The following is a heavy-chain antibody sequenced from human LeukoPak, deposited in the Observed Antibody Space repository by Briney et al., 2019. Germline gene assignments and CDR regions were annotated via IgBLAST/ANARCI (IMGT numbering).Heavy chain of an antibody. J-gene: IGHJ4*02. CDR1: GFSMSVYW. CDR3: ARDWGAYYHFFDY. D-gene: IGHD3-22*01. V-gene: IGHV3-7*01. Sequence: PGGSLRLSCEASGFSMSVYWTSWVRQAPGKGLEWVGNIKQDGSERNYVDSVKGRFTISRDNAKKSLYLQMNSLRAEDTAVYYCARDWGAYYHFFDYWGQGTLVTVSS. CDR2: IKQDGSER.